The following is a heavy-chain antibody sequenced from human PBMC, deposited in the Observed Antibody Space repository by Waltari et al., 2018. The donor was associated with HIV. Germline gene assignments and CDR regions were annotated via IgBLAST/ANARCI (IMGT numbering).Heavy chain of an antibody. J-gene: IGHJ6*02. CDR2: MNPNSGNT. Sequence: QVQLVQAGAEVKKPGASVKVSCKACGYTFNSYDINWVRQATGQGLEWMGWMNPNSGNTGYAQKFQGRVTMTRNTSISTAYMELSSLRSEDTAVYYCARLGYCSSTSCYYYYYYGMDVWGQGTTVTVSS. CDR1: GYTFNSYD. CDR3: ARLGYCSSTSCYYYYYYGMDV. D-gene: IGHD2-2*01. V-gene: IGHV1-8*01.